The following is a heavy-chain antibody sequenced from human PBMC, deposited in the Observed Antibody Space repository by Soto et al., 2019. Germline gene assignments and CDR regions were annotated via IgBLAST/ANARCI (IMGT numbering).Heavy chain of an antibody. V-gene: IGHV4-39*02. CDR2: ISYSGST. J-gene: IGHJ6*02. Sequence: QLQLQESGPGLVKPSETLSLTCTVSGGSISSSRFYWGWIRQPPGKGLEWIGTISYSGSTFYNPSLKSRVTISVDTSKNQFSLKLNSVTAADTAVYYCAREDIVVVVPYYYYGMDVWGQGTTVTVSS. CDR1: GGSISSSRFY. CDR3: AREDIVVVVPYYYYGMDV. D-gene: IGHD2-15*01.